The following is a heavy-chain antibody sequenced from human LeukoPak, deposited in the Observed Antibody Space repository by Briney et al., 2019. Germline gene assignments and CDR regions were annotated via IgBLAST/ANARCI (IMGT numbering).Heavy chain of an antibody. V-gene: IGHV3-66*01. J-gene: IGHJ4*02. CDR2: VYSDGNT. CDR1: GFTVSSDY. CDR3: ARALRIYYYFDY. Sequence: GGSLRLPCVASGFTVSSDYMSWVRQAPGKGLEWVSVVYSDGNTYYADSVRGRFTISRDNSKNTVSLQMNRLRVEDTAVYYCARALRIYYYFDYWGQGTLVTVSS. D-gene: IGHD1-26*01.